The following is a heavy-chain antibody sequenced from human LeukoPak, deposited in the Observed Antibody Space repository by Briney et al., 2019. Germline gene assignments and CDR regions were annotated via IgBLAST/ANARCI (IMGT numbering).Heavy chain of an antibody. Sequence: SETLSLTCTVSGGSISNYYWSWIRQAPGKGLEWIGYIYYSGTARYNPSLNSRVTISVDTSKNQFSLRLSSVTAADTAVYYCARDGDLAYCGGDCYSGWFDPWGQGTLVTVSS. D-gene: IGHD2-21*02. CDR1: GGSISNYY. CDR2: IYYSGTA. J-gene: IGHJ5*02. CDR3: ARDGDLAYCGGDCYSGWFDP. V-gene: IGHV4-59*01.